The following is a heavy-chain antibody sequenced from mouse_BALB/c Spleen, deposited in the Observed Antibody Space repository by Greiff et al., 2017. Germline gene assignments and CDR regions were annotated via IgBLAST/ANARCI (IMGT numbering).Heavy chain of an antibody. J-gene: IGHJ4*01. CDR3: ARQATVVADAMDY. Sequence: DVKLVESGGGLVQPGGSRKLSCAASGFTFSSFGMHWVRQAPEKGLEWVAYISSGSSTIYYADTVKGRFTISRDNPKNTLFLQMTSLRSEDTAMYYCARQATVVADAMDYWGQGTSVTVSS. CDR1: GFTFSSFG. D-gene: IGHD1-1*01. CDR2: ISSGSSTI. V-gene: IGHV5-17*02.